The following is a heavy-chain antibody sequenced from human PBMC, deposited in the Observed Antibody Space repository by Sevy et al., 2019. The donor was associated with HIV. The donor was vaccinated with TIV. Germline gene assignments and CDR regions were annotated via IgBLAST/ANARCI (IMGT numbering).Heavy chain of an antibody. CDR3: AKDKFYYDSSGYYFDY. J-gene: IGHJ4*02. CDR2: ISWNSGSI. Sequence: GGSLRLSCAASGFTFDDYAMHWVRQAPGKGLEWVSGISWNSGSIGYAASVKGRFTISRDNAKNSLYLQMNSLRAEDTALYYCAKDKFYYDSSGYYFDYWGQGTLVTVSS. CDR1: GFTFDDYA. D-gene: IGHD3-22*01. V-gene: IGHV3-9*01.